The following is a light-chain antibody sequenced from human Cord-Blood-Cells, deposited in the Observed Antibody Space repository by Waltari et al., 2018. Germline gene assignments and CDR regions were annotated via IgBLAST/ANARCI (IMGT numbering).Light chain of an antibody. J-gene: IGLJ2*01. CDR2: EVS. CDR3: SSYAGSNKIVV. CDR1: SSDVGGYNY. V-gene: IGLV2-8*01. Sequence: QSALTQPPSASGSPGQSVTISRTGTSSDVGGYNYVSWYQQHPGKAPKLMIYEVSKRPSGVPDRFSGSKSGNTASLTVSGLQAEDEADYYCSSYAGSNKIVVFGGGTKLTVL.